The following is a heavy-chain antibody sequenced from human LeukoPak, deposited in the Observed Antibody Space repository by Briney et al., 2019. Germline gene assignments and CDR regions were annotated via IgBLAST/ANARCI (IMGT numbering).Heavy chain of an antibody. CDR1: GGSFSGYY. CDR3: GRRXXXGPXSGGSCFGFDY. CDR2: INHSGDT. D-gene: IGHD2-15*01. V-gene: IGHV4-34*01. J-gene: IGHJ4*02. Sequence: SETLSLTCAVYGGSFSGYYWSWIRQTPGKGLEWIGEINHSGDTTFHPSLWSRVTISVDTSDNQVSLKLKSVTAADTAVYYCGRRXXXGPXSGGSCFGFDYWGQGTLVTVSS.